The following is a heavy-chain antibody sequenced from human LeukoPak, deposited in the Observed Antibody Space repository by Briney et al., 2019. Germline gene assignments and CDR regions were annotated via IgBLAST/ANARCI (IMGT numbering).Heavy chain of an antibody. CDR2: INPSGGST. CDR3: AREIHFDSSGQRTLHAFDI. D-gene: IGHD3-22*01. Sequence: ASVKVSCKASGYTFTSYYMHWVRQAPGQGLEWMGIINPSGGSTSYAQKFQGRVTMTRDMSTSTVYMELSSLRSEDTAVYYCAREIHFDSSGQRTLHAFDIWGQGTMVTVSS. V-gene: IGHV1-46*01. CDR1: GYTFTSYY. J-gene: IGHJ3*02.